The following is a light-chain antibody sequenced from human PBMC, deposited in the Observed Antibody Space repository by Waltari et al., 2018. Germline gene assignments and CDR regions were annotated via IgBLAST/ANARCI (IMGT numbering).Light chain of an antibody. V-gene: IGLV2-8*01. CDR1: SSDVGGYNY. J-gene: IGLJ2*01. Sequence: QSALTQPPSASGSPGQSVAISCTGTSSDVGGYNYVSWYQQNPGKAPRLMIYEVYKRPSGVPDRCSGSKSGNTASLTVSGLQAEDEADYYCSSYAGRDILVFGGGTRLTVL. CDR3: SSYAGRDILV. CDR2: EVY.